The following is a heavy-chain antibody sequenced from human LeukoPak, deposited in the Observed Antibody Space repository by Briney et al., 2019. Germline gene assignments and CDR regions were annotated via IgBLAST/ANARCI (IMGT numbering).Heavy chain of an antibody. V-gene: IGHV4-59*01. CDR2: IYYSGST. CDR3: ARAEWGIAAAGTSWFNP. CDR1: GGCISSYY. D-gene: IGHD6-13*01. J-gene: IGHJ5*02. Sequence: PSETLSLTCTVSGGCISSYYWSWIRQPPGKGLEWIGYIYYSGSTNCNPSLKSRVTISVDTSKNQFSLKLSSVTAADTAVYYCARAEWGIAAAGTSWFNPWGQGTLVTVSS.